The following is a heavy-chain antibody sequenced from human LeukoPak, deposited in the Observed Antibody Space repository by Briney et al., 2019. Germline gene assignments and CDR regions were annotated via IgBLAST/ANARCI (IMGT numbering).Heavy chain of an antibody. D-gene: IGHD1-26*01. V-gene: IGHV3-20*01. Sequence: GGSLRLSCAAPGFTFDDYGMSWVRQAPGKGLEWVSGINWNGGSTGYADSVKGRFTISRDNAKNSLYLQMNSLRAEDTALYHCARYRSGSYSHYYYYMDVWGKGTTVTISS. CDR2: INWNGGST. CDR1: GFTFDDYG. CDR3: ARYRSGSYSHYYYYMDV. J-gene: IGHJ6*03.